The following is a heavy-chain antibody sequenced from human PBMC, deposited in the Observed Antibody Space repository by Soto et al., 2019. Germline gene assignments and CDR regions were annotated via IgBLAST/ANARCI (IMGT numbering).Heavy chain of an antibody. CDR3: ARGPLWFGGLG. J-gene: IGHJ4*02. V-gene: IGHV1-8*01. CDR1: GYTFTSYD. CDR2: MNPNSGNT. D-gene: IGHD3-10*01. Sequence: QVQLVQSGAEVKKPGASVKVSCKASGYTFTSYDINWVRQATGQGLEWMGWMNPNSGNTGYAQKFPGRVTVTTNTSISTADIELSSLSTGDTAVHYGARGPLWFGGLGWGEGTLVTVSS.